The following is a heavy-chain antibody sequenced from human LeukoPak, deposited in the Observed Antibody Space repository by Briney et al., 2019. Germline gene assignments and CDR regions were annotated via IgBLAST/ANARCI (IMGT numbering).Heavy chain of an antibody. V-gene: IGHV4-59*01. CDR2: IYYSGST. Sequence: SETLSLTCTVSGGSISSYYWSWIRQPPGQGLEWIGYIYYSGSTNYNPSLKSRVTISVDTSKNQFSLKLSSVTAADTAVYYCARAYCVGDCTVLHIYFDNWGEGTLVTVSS. CDR3: ARAYCVGDCTVLHIYFDN. CDR1: GGSISSYY. D-gene: IGHD2-21*02. J-gene: IGHJ4*02.